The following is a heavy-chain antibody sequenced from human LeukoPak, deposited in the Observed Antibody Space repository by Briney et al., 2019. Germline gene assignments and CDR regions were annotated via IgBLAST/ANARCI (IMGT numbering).Heavy chain of an antibody. CDR1: GGFISSSSYY. V-gene: IGHV4-39*07. Sequence: SETLSLTCTVSGGFISSSSYYWGWIRQPPGKGLEWIGSIYYSGSTSYYTSLKSRVTISRDMSKNQFSLKLSSVTAADTAVYYSARARGAYGYRYYFDYWGQGTLVTVSS. J-gene: IGHJ4*02. CDR3: ARARGAYGYRYYFDY. D-gene: IGHD5-18*01. CDR2: IYYSGST.